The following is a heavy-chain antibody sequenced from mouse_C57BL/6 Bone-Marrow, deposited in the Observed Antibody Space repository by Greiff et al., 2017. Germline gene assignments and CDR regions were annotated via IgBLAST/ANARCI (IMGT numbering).Heavy chain of an antibody. CDR3: ARKDDYDRLYYAMDY. CDR2: IWSGGST. CDR1: GFSLTSYG. V-gene: IGHV2-2*01. D-gene: IGHD2-4*01. Sequence: QVQLQQSGPGLVQPSQSLSITCTVSGFSLTSYGVHWVRQSPGKGLEWLGVIWSGGSTDSNAAFISRLSIRKDNSKSQVFFKMNSLQADDTAIYYCARKDDYDRLYYAMDYWGQGTSDTVSS. J-gene: IGHJ4*01.